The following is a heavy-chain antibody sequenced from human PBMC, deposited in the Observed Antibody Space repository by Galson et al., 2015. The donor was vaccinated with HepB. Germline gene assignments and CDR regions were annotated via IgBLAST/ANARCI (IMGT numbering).Heavy chain of an antibody. J-gene: IGHJ4*02. CDR3: AAAPYSSSWLPDY. CDR1: GFTFTSSA. CDR2: IVVGSGNT. Sequence: SVKVSCKASGFTFTSSAMQWVRQARGQRLEWIGWIVVGSGNTNYAQKFQERVTITRDMSTSTAYMELSSLRSEDTAVYYCAAAPYSSSWLPDYWGQGTLVTVSS. D-gene: IGHD6-13*01. V-gene: IGHV1-58*02.